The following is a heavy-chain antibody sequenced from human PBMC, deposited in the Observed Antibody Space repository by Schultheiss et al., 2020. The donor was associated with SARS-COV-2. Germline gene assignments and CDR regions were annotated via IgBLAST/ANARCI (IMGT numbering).Heavy chain of an antibody. Sequence: SETLSLTCTVSGGSISSYYWSWIRQPPGKGLEWIGYIYYSGSTYYNPSLKSRVTISVDTSKNQFSLKLSSVTAADTALYYCARLTGYSNYARRGYYYYYYGMDVWGQGTTVTVSS. CDR1: GGSISSYY. V-gene: IGHV4-59*12. D-gene: IGHD4-11*01. CDR3: ARLTGYSNYARRGYYYYYYGMDV. CDR2: IYYSGST. J-gene: IGHJ6*02.